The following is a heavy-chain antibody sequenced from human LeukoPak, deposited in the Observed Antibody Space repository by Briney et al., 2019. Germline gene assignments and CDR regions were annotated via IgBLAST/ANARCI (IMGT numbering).Heavy chain of an antibody. V-gene: IGHV5-51*01. CDR1: GXSFTNYC. CDR3: ARRNSGSRFDY. Sequence: GESLKISCKGSGXSFTNYCIGWVRQLPGKGLECMGIIYPGDSETIYSPSFQGQVTISADKSISTAYLQWSSLKASDTAIYYCARRNSGSRFDYWGQGILVTVSS. CDR2: IYPGDSET. D-gene: IGHD1-26*01. J-gene: IGHJ4*02.